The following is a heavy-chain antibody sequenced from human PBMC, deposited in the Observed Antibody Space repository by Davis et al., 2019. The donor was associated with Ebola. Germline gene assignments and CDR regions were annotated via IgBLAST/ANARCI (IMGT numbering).Heavy chain of an antibody. V-gene: IGHV3-30-3*02. CDR1: GFTVSTKY. CDR2: VSPEGRDQ. D-gene: IGHD1-1*01. CDR3: AKLRDVWLNVYNMDV. Sequence: GESLKISCAVSGFTVSTKYMSWVRQAPGKGLEWVAVVSPEGRDQYYADSVKGRFIVSRDNSKNTLYLQMNSLRADDTAVYYCAKLRDVWLNVYNMDVWGQGTLVTVSS. J-gene: IGHJ6*02.